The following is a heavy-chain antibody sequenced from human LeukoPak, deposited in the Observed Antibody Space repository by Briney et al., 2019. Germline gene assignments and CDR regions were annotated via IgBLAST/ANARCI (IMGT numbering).Heavy chain of an antibody. D-gene: IGHD3-10*01. CDR3: ARWDYGSETYGLDY. V-gene: IGHV1-46*01. Sequence: DGFTSYAQKFQGRVTMTRDMSTSTVYMELSSLRSDDTAVYYCARWDYGSETYGLDYWGQGTLVTVSS. CDR2: DGFT. J-gene: IGHJ4*02.